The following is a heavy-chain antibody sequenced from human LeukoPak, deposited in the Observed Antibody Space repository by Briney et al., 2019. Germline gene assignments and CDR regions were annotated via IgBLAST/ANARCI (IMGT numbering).Heavy chain of an antibody. CDR2: IYYSGST. D-gene: IGHD3-10*01. V-gene: IGHV4-30-4*01. CDR1: GGSISSGDYY. Sequence: SETLSLTCTVSGGSISSGDYYWSWIRQPPGKGLEWIGYIYYSGSTYYNPSPKSRVTISVDTSKNQFSLKLSSVTAADTAVYYCASRFGELLPDYWGQGTLVTVSS. J-gene: IGHJ4*02. CDR3: ASRFGELLPDY.